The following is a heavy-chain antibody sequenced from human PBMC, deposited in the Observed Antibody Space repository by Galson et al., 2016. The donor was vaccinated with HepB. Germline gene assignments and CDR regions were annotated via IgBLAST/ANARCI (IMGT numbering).Heavy chain of an antibody. V-gene: IGHV4-39*01. CDR3: AAVDFWTAYQEGWFDP. J-gene: IGHJ5*02. CDR2: MYNTGST. CDR1: GASISSTSWY. Sequence: SETLSLTCGVSGASISSTSWYWGWIRQPPGKGLEWIGTMYNTGSTFYSPSLKRRVTLSMDTSKNLFSLKLISVTAADTAVYYGAAVDFWTAYQEGWFDPWGQGTLVIVSS. D-gene: IGHD3/OR15-3a*01.